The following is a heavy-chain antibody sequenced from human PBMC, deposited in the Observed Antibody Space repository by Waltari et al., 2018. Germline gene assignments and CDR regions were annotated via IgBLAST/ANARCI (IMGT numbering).Heavy chain of an antibody. CDR1: GYSISSGYY. V-gene: IGHV4-38-2*02. Sequence: QVQLQESGPGLVKPSETLSLTCAVSGYSISSGYYWGWIRQPPGKGLEYIGYISGSSGTTNYNPSLKSRVTISKATSKNQFSLKLSSVTAADTAVYYCARDLLAAGPFDYWGQGVLVTVSS. D-gene: IGHD6-13*01. CDR3: ARDLLAAGPFDY. CDR2: ISGSSGTT. J-gene: IGHJ4*02.